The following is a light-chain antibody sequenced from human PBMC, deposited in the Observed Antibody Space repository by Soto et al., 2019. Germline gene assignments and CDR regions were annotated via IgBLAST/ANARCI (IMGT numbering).Light chain of an antibody. CDR3: QQYDNWPPIT. Sequence: EIVMTQSPPTLSVSPGETATLSCRSTQSVRTSLAWYQQKHAQAPRLLIYRASTRATGIPDRFSGSGSGTEFTHTISSLQSEGFAVYYCQQYDNWPPITFSQGTRLEI. CDR2: RAS. V-gene: IGKV3-15*01. CDR1: QSVRTS. J-gene: IGKJ5*01.